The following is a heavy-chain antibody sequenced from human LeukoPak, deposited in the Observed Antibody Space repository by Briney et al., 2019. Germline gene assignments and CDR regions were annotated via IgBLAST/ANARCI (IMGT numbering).Heavy chain of an antibody. J-gene: IGHJ4*02. Sequence: ASVKVSCKASGYTFTSYDINWVRQATGQGLEWMGWMNPNSGNTGYAQKFQGRVTMTRNTSISTAYMELSSLRSEDTAVYYCARGGQNYYDSSGYFDWGQGTLLTVSS. V-gene: IGHV1-8*01. CDR1: GYTFTSYD. CDR2: MNPNSGNT. CDR3: ARGGQNYYDSSGYFD. D-gene: IGHD3-22*01.